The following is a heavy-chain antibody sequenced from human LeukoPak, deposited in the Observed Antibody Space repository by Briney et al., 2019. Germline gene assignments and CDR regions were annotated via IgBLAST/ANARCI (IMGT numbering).Heavy chain of an antibody. CDR3: ATVGGYCSSSNCYAYFDY. J-gene: IGHJ4*02. D-gene: IGHD2-2*01. Sequence: GGSLRLSCAASGFTSSNSAMNWVRHAPGEGLEWVSTITAGGGSTYYADSVKGRFTISRDNSKNTLYLQMNSLRADDTAVYYCATVGGYCSSSNCYAYFDYWGQGTLLSVSS. CDR1: GFTSSNSA. CDR2: ITAGGGST. V-gene: IGHV3-23*01.